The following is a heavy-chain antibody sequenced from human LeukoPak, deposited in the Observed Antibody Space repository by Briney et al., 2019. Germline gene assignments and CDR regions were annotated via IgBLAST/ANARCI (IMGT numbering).Heavy chain of an antibody. Sequence: GGSLRLSCAASGFTFSSYGMHWVRQAPGKGLEWVAVISYDGNNKYYADSVKGRFTISRDNSENTLYVQMNSLRAGATAVYYCAKDTSPVVAAVFDYWGQGTLVTVSS. CDR3: AKDTSPVVAAVFDY. CDR1: GFTFSSYG. D-gene: IGHD2-15*01. J-gene: IGHJ4*02. V-gene: IGHV3-30*18. CDR2: ISYDGNNK.